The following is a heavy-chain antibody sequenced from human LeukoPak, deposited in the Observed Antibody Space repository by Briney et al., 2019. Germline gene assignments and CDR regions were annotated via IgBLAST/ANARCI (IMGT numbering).Heavy chain of an antibody. CDR3: AKDRGIVLMVYAPPYGMDV. CDR1: GFTFSSYG. V-gene: IGHV3-30*18. CDR2: ISYDGSNK. J-gene: IGHJ6*02. Sequence: PGRSLRLSCAASGFTFSSYGMHWVRQAPGKGLEWVAAISYDGSNKYYADSVKGRFTISRDNSKNTLYLQMNSLRAEDTAVYYCAKDRGIVLMVYAPPYGMDVWGQGTTVTVSS. D-gene: IGHD2-8*01.